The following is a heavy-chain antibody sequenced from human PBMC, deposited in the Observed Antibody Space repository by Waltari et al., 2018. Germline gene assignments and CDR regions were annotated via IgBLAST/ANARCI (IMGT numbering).Heavy chain of an antibody. V-gene: IGHV3-48*01. CDR2: ISSSSSTI. CDR3: ARGYANGMDV. D-gene: IGHD1-1*01. Sequence: EVQLVESGGGLVQPGGSLSLPCAASGFTFSTSHITWVRQPPGKGLEWVSYISSSSSTIYYADSVKGRFTISRDNAKNSLYLQMNSLRAEDTAVYYCARGYANGMDVWGQGTTVTVSS. J-gene: IGHJ6*02. CDR1: GFTFSTSH.